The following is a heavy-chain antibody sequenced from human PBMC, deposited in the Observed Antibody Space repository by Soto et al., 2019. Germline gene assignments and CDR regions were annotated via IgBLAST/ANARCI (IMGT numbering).Heavy chain of an antibody. CDR1: GFTVSSNY. Sequence: EVQLVESGGGLVQPGGSLRLSCAASGFTVSSNYMSWVRQAPGKGLECVSVIYSDGETYYTESVKGRFTISSDNSKNTLYLQMNSLRAEETAVYCCARKSGYSSGEVDFWGQGNLVTVSS. CDR2: IYSDGET. CDR3: ARKSGYSSGEVDF. V-gene: IGHV3-66*01. J-gene: IGHJ4*02. D-gene: IGHD5-18*01.